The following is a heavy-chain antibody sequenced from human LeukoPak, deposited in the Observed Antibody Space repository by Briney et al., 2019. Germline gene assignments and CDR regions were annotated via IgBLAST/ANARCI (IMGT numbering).Heavy chain of an antibody. D-gene: IGHD2-21*02. CDR3: ARWTTCGGDCHILDY. V-gene: IGHV1-2*02. CDR2: INPNSGGT. J-gene: IGHJ4*02. Sequence: GASVKVSCKASGYTFTGYYMHWVRQAPGQGLEWMGWINPNSGGTNYAQKFQGRVTMTRDTSISTAYMDLSRLRSDDTAVYYCARWTTCGGDCHILDYWGQGILVTVSS. CDR1: GYTFTGYY.